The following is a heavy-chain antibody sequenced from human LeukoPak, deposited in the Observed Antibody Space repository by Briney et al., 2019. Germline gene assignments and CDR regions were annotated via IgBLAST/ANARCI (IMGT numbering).Heavy chain of an antibody. CDR2: IYYCGST. J-gene: IGHJ6*02. CDR1: GGSLSNYY. D-gene: IGHD3-22*01. Sequence: ETLSLTCTVSGGSLSNYYWSWVRQPPGKGLEWIGYIYYCGSTNYIPPLLSRVTISVLTSKNQFSLMLTSVTAADTAVYYCALVSTYYYDSSGYYQSLDVWGQGTTVTVSS. CDR3: ALVSTYYYDSSGYYQSLDV. V-gene: IGHV4-59*01.